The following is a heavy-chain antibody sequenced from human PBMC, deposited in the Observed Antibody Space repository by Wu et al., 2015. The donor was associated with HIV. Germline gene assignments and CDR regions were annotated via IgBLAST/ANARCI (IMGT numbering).Heavy chain of an antibody. Sequence: QVQLVQSGAEVKKPGASVKVSCKASGYTFTGYYMHWMRQTPGQGLEWMGSINPNSGGTKYAQKFQGRVTMSRDTSINTAYMELSRLRSDDTAVYYCARDIPILSVTTLDYWGQGTLVTVSS. CDR2: INPNSGGT. D-gene: IGHD4-11*01. V-gene: IGHV1-2*02. CDR3: ARDIPILSVTTLDY. J-gene: IGHJ4*02. CDR1: GYTFTGYY.